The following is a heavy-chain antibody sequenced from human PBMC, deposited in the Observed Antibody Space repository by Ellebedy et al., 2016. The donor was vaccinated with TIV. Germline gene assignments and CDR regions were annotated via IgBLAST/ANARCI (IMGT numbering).Heavy chain of an antibody. CDR3: ARDLQDDYGDHYSD. D-gene: IGHD4-17*01. CDR2: IIPILGIA. Sequence: ASVKVSCKASGGTFSSYAISWVRQAPGQGLEWMGRIIPILGIANYAQKFQGRVTITADKSTSTAYMELSSLRSEDTAVYYCARDLQDDYGDHYSDWGQGTLVTVSS. V-gene: IGHV1-69*04. CDR1: GGTFSSYA. J-gene: IGHJ4*02.